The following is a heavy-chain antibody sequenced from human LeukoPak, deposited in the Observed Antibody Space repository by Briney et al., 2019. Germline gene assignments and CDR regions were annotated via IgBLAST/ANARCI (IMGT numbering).Heavy chain of an antibody. Sequence: PGGSLRLSCAASGFTFSSYSMNWVRQAPGKGLEWVSSISSSSSYIYYADSVKGRFTISRDNAKNSLYLQMNSLRAEDTAVYYCARDRVSRQLVRDYYYYGMDVWGRGTTVTVSS. CDR3: ARDRVSRQLVRDYYYYGMDV. CDR2: ISSSSSYI. D-gene: IGHD6-13*01. V-gene: IGHV3-21*04. J-gene: IGHJ6*02. CDR1: GFTFSSYS.